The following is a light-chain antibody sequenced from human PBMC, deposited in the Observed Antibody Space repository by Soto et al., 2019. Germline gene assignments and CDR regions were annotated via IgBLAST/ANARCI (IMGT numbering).Light chain of an antibody. V-gene: IGLV6-57*01. J-gene: IGLJ3*02. CDR2: EDN. Sequence: NFMLTQPHSVSESPGKTVTISCTRSSGSIASNYVQWYQQRPGSSPTTVIYEDNQRPSGVPDRFSGSIDSSSNSASLTISGLKTEDEADYYCQSYDSSNPPIFWVFGGGTKLTVL. CDR3: QSYDSSNPPIFWV. CDR1: SGSIASNY.